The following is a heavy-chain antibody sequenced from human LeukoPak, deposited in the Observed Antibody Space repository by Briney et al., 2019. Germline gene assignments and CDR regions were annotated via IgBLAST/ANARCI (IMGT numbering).Heavy chain of an antibody. J-gene: IGHJ4*02. V-gene: IGHV4-34*01. CDR3: XXXRRLYYFDY. CDR2: INHSGST. CDR1: GGSFSGYY. D-gene: IGHD2-21*02. Sequence: SETLSLTCAVYGGSFSGYYWSWIRQPPGKGLEWIGEINHSGSTNYNPSLKSRVSISVDTSKNQFSLKLSSVTAADTAVYYCXXXRRLYYFDYWGQGTLVTVSS.